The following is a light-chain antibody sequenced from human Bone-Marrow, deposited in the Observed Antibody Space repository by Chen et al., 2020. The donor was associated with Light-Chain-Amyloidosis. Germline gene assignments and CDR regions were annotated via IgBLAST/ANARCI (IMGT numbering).Light chain of an antibody. V-gene: IGLV3-21*02. CDR1: NIGSTS. Sequence: SYVLTQPSSVSVAPGQPATIACGGNNIGSTSVHWYQQTPGQAPLLVVYDDSDRPSGIPERLSDSNSGNTATLTISRVEAGDEADYYCQVWDRSSDRPVFGGGTKLTVL. CDR2: DDS. J-gene: IGLJ3*02. CDR3: QVWDRSSDRPV.